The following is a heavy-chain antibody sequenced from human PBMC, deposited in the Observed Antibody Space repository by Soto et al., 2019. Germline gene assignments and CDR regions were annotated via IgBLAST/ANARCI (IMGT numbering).Heavy chain of an antibody. CDR1: GGSISGYY. V-gene: IGHV4-59*01. CDR2: ISTSGST. CDR3: ATIGIVGATSVDY. Sequence: SETLSLTCTVSGGSISGYYWSWIRQAPGKGLEYIGYISTSGSTNHDPSLKSRVTVSVDTSKNQFSLKLSSVTAADTAVYYCATIGIVGATSVDYWGQGTLVTVSS. D-gene: IGHD1-26*01. J-gene: IGHJ4*02.